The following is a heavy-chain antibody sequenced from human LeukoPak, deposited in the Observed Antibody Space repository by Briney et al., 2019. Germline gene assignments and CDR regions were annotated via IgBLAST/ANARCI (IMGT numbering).Heavy chain of an antibody. J-gene: IGHJ4*02. CDR2: IYYSGST. Sequence: PSETLSLTCTVSGGSISSYYWSWIRQPPGKGLEWIGYIYYSGSTNYNPSLKSRVTISVDTSKNQFSLKRSSVTAADTAVYYCARGGYYYGSGSFDYWGQGTLVTVSS. V-gene: IGHV4-59*01. CDR3: ARGGYYYGSGSFDY. D-gene: IGHD3-10*01. CDR1: GGSISSYY.